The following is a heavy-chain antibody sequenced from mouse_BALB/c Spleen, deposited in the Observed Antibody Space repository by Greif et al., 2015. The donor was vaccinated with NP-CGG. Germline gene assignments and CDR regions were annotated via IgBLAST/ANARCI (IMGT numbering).Heavy chain of an antibody. V-gene: IGHV1S41*01. J-gene: IGHJ4*01. Sequence: DLVKPGASVKLSCKASGYTFTSYWINWIKQRPGQGLEWIGRIAPGSGSTYYNEMFKGKATLTVDTSSSTAYIQLSSLSSEDSAVYFCAGSFMDYWGQGTSVTVSS. CDR1: GYTFTSYW. CDR3: AGSFMDY. CDR2: IAPGSGST.